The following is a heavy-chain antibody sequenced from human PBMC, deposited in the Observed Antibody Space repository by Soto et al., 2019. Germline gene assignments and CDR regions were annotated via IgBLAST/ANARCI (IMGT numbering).Heavy chain of an antibody. D-gene: IGHD2-2*01. Sequence: SQTLSLTCAISGDSVSSNSAAWNWIRQSPSRGLEWLGRTYYRSKWYTDYAVSVKSRITINPDTSKNQFSLQLNSVTPEDTAVYYCASGASMRTSNLSYWGQGTLVTVSS. J-gene: IGHJ4*02. V-gene: IGHV6-1*01. CDR2: TYYRSKWYT. CDR1: GDSVSSNSAA. CDR3: ASGASMRTSNLSY.